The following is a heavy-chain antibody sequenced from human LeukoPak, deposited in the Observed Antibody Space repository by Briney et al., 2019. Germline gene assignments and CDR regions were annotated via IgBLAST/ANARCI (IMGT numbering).Heavy chain of an antibody. CDR3: ARLAVASLDAFDI. J-gene: IGHJ3*02. CDR2: IKQDGSVK. CDR1: GFTFSSYW. V-gene: IGHV3-7*01. Sequence: GGSLRLSCAASGFTFSSYWMSWVRQAPGKGLEWVANIKQDGSVKYYVDSVKGRFTISRDNAKNSLYLQMNSLRAEDTAVYYCARLAVASLDAFDIWGQGTMVTVSS. D-gene: IGHD6-19*01.